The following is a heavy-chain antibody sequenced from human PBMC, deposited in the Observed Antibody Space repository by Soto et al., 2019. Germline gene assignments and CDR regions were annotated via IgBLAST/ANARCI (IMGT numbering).Heavy chain of an antibody. V-gene: IGHV4-61*05. CDR1: GGSISSSSYY. CDR2: IYYSGST. Sequence: PSETLSLTCTVSGGSISSSSYYWSWIRQPPGKGLEWIGYIYYSGSTNYNPSLKSRVTISVDTSKNQFSLKLSSVTAADTAVYYCARRYGWNFDYWGQGTLVTVSS. D-gene: IGHD6-19*01. CDR3: ARRYGWNFDY. J-gene: IGHJ4*02.